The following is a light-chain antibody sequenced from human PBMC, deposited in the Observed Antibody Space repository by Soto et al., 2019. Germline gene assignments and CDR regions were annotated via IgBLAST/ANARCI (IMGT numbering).Light chain of an antibody. CDR2: DVS. V-gene: IGLV2-14*01. CDR1: SSDVGGYNY. Sequence: QCVLTQPASVSGSPGQSITISCTGTSSDVGGYNYVSWYQQHPGKAPKLMIYDVSNRPSGVSNHFSGSKSGNTASLTISGLQAEDEADYYCSSYTSSCSFYFGTGTKVTVL. J-gene: IGLJ1*01. CDR3: SSYTSSCSFY.